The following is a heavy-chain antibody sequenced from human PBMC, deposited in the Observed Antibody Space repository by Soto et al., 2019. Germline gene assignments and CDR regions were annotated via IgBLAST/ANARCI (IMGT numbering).Heavy chain of an antibody. V-gene: IGHV4-4*07. CDR2: IHASGNT. J-gene: IGHJ5*02. CDR1: GGSLNNFY. Sequence: PSETLSLTCSVSGGSLNNFYWNWIRQTAGKGLEWIGRIHASGNTNYNPSLKSRATLSVDTSKNQFSLKVRSVTAADTAVYYCARSSHKESWFDPWGQGILVTVPS. CDR3: ARSSHKESWFDP. D-gene: IGHD6-19*01.